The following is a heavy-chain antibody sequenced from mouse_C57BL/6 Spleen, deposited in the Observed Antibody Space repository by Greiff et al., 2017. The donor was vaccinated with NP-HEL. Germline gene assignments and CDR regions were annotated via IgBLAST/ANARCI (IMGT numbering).Heavy chain of an antibody. J-gene: IGHJ3*01. CDR1: GYTFTDYY. V-gene: IGHV1-19*01. D-gene: IGHD2-4*01. CDR2: INPYNGGT. CDR3: ARSRDYFAY. Sequence: VQLQQSGPVLVKPGASVKMSCKASGYTFTDYYMNWVKQSHGKSLEWIGVINPYNGGTSYNQKFKGKATLTVDKSSSTAYMELNSLTSEDSAVYYCARSRDYFAYWGQGTLVTVSA.